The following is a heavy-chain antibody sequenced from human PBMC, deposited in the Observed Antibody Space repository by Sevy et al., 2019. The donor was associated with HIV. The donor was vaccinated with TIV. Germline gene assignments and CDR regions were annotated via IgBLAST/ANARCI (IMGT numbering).Heavy chain of an antibody. J-gene: IGHJ4*02. CDR1: GFTFGDYA. CDR2: IRSKAYGGTT. D-gene: IGHD6-13*01. Sequence: GGSLRLSCTGSGFTFGDYAVSWVRQAPGKGLEWVGFIRSKAYGGTTDYAASVKGRFTISRDDSKSIAYLQMNSLKTEDTAVYYCTRDQWQHLVRPHYDYWGQGTLVTVSS. CDR3: TRDQWQHLVRPHYDY. V-gene: IGHV3-49*04.